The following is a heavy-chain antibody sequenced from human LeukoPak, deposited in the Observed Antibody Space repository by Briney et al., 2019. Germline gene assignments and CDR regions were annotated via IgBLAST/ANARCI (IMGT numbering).Heavy chain of an antibody. CDR3: VKDQGECPGSRCYLRFLEY. V-gene: IGHV3-30*02. J-gene: IGHJ4*02. D-gene: IGHD3-3*01. Sequence: GGSLRLSCAASGFNFSIYGMHWVRQAPGKGLEWVTFVRFDQSATVYADSVQGRFAISRDSSKNTVYLQMNSLRVEDTALYFCVKDQGECPGSRCYLRFLEYWGQGTLVIVSS. CDR1: GFNFSIYG. CDR2: VRFDQSAT.